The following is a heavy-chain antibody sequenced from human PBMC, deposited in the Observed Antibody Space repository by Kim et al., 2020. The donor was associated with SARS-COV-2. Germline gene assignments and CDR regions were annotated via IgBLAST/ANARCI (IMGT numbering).Heavy chain of an antibody. CDR3: ARGGGSGSYSGDAFDI. CDR1: GFTFSSYD. V-gene: IGHV3-13*04. Sequence: GGSLRLSCAASGFTFSSYDMHWVRQATGKGLEWVSAIGTAGDTYYPGSVKGRFTISRENANNSLYLKMKSLRAGDTAVYYWARGGGSGSYSGDAFDIWGQGTMVTVSS. J-gene: IGHJ3*02. CDR2: IGTAGDT. D-gene: IGHD3-10*01.